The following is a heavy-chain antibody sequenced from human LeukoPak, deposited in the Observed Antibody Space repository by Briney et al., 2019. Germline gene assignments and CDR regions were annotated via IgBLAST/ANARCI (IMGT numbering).Heavy chain of an antibody. V-gene: IGHV3-7*01. J-gene: IGHJ3*02. Sequence: GGSLRLSCAASGFTVSSNYMSWVRQAPGRGLEWVANIKQDGSEKYYVDSVKGRFTISRDNAKNSLYLQMNSLRAEDTAVYYCARGLQWLVSDAFDIWGQGTMVTVSS. CDR1: GFTVSSNY. CDR3: ARGLQWLVSDAFDI. CDR2: IKQDGSEK. D-gene: IGHD6-19*01.